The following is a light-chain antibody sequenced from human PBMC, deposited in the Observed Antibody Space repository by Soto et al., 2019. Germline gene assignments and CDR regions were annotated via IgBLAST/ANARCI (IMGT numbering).Light chain of an antibody. J-gene: IGKJ5*01. CDR1: LTISSW. CDR3: QQYGSSPPIT. Sequence: DIQITQSPSTLSGSVGDRVTITCRASLTISSWLAWYQQKPGKAPKLLIYKASTLKSGVPSRFSGSGSGADFTLTISRLEPEDFAVYCCQQYGSSPPITFGQGTRLEIK. V-gene: IGKV1-5*03. CDR2: KAS.